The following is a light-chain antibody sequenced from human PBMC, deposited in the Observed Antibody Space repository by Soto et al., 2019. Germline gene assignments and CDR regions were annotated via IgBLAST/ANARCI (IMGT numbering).Light chain of an antibody. CDR3: TSPTPSSVYV. J-gene: IGLJ1*01. CDR1: SSDVGGYNY. Sequence: QSALTQPASVSGSPGQSITISCTGTSSDVGGYNYVSWYQQHPGKVPKLLIYKVSNRPSGISNRFSGSKSGNTASLTISGLQAEDEADYFCTSPTPSSVYVFGSGTKLTVL. V-gene: IGLV2-14*01. CDR2: KVS.